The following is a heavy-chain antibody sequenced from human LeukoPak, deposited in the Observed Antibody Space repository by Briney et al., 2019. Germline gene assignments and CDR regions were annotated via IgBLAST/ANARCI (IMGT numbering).Heavy chain of an antibody. D-gene: IGHD2-21*01. J-gene: IGHJ4*02. Sequence: PSETLSLTCTVSGGSISSYYWGWIRQPPGKGLEWIGSIYHSGSTYYNPSLKSRVTISVDTSKNQFSLKLSSVTAADTAVYYCARSPAYCGGDCHRGVFDCWGQGTLVTVSS. CDR1: GGSISSYY. CDR3: ARSPAYCGGDCHRGVFDC. V-gene: IGHV4-38-2*02. CDR2: IYHSGST.